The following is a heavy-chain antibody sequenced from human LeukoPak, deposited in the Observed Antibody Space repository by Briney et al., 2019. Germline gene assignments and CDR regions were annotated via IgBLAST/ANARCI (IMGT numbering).Heavy chain of an antibody. V-gene: IGHV3-7*01. CDR3: ARERSSGYLDY. J-gene: IGHJ4*02. D-gene: IGHD3-22*01. CDR1: GFTFSSYW. Sequence: GGSLRLSCAASGFTFSSYWMSWVRQAPGMGLEWVANIKQDGSEKYYVDSVKGRFTISRDNAKNSLYLQMNSLRAEDTAVYYCARERSSGYLDYWGQGTLVTVSS. CDR2: IKQDGSEK.